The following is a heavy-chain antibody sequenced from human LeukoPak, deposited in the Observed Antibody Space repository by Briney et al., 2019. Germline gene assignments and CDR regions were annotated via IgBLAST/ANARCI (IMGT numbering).Heavy chain of an antibody. CDR2: INHSVST. Sequence: SETLSLTCAVYGGPFSGYYWSWIRQPPGKGLEWIGEINHSVSTNYNPSLKSRVTISVDTSKNQFSMKLSSVTAADAAVYYCARGDGGVWIVVVPAAMASDWFDPWGQGTLVTVSS. D-gene: IGHD2-2*01. V-gene: IGHV4-34*01. J-gene: IGHJ5*02. CDR3: ARGDGGVWIVVVPAAMASDWFDP. CDR1: GGPFSGYY.